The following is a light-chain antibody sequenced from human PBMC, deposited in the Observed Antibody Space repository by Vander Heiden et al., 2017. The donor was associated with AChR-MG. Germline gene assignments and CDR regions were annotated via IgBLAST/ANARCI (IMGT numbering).Light chain of an antibody. CDR3: QQASSSPLT. V-gene: IGKV1-13*02. J-gene: IGKJ4*01. CDR2: DAS. Sequence: AIQMTQSPSSLSASVGDRVTITCRASQDISSALIWYQQKPGKVPKVLIYDASSLGSGVPSRFSGSGSGTEFTLTISSLQPEDFATYHCQQASSSPLTFGGGTKVEIK. CDR1: QDISSA.